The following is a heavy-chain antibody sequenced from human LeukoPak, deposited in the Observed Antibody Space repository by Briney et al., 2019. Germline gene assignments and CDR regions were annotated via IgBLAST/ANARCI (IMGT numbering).Heavy chain of an antibody. CDR1: GFTFSSYT. V-gene: IGHV3-30*04. J-gene: IGHJ6*03. CDR3: ARDVVPYYYYYMDV. Sequence: GGSLRLSCAASGFTFSSYTMHWVRQAPGKGLEWVAVISFDGSNKYYADSVTGRFTISRDNSKNTLYLQMISLRADDTAVYYCARDVVPYYYYYMDVWGKGTTVTVSS. CDR2: ISFDGSNK. D-gene: IGHD2-21*01.